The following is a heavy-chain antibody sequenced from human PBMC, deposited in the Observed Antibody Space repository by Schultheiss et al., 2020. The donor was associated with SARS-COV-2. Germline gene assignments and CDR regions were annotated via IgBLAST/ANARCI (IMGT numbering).Heavy chain of an antibody. Sequence: SQTLSLTCAVYGGSFSGYYWSWVRQPPGKGLEWLGRIHNSGRTTYNPALDGRVTISVDTSKNQFSLKLSSVTAADTAVYYCARAGHDFDYWGQGTLITVSS. CDR1: GGSFSGYY. V-gene: IGHV4-59*08. J-gene: IGHJ4*02. CDR2: IHNSGRT. CDR3: ARAGHDFDY. D-gene: IGHD1-14*01.